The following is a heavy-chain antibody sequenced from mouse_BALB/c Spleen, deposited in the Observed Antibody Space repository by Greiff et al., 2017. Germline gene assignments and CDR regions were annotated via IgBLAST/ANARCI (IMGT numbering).Heavy chain of an antibody. J-gene: IGHJ3*01. V-gene: IGHV2-2*02. CDR3: AGGIYYGGFFAY. Sequence: VKLQESGPGLVQPLQSLSITCTASGFSLTSYGVHWVRQSPGKGLEWLGVIWSGGSTDYNAAFISRLSISEDNSKSQVFYKMNSLRANDTATYYCAGGIYYGGFFAYWGQGTLVTVSA. CDR2: IWSGGST. CDR1: GFSLTSYG. D-gene: IGHD2-1*01.